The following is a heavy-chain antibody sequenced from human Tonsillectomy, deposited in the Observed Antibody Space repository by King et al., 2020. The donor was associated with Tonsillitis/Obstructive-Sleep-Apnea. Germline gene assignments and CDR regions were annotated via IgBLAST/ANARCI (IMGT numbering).Heavy chain of an antibody. D-gene: IGHD7-27*01. CDR3: AGQNLWGYYFDY. V-gene: IGHV4-34*01. Sequence: VQLQQWGAGLLKPSETLSLTCAVYGGSFSGYNWTWIRQPPGKGLEWIGEINHSGSTTSNPSLKSRVTISLDTSKNQFSLKLSSVTAADTAVYYCAGQNLWGYYFDYWGQGTPVTVSS. CDR2: INHSGST. J-gene: IGHJ4*02. CDR1: GGSFSGYN.